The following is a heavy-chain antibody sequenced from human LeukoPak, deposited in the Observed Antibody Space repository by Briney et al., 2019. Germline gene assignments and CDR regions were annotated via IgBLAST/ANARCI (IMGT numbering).Heavy chain of an antibody. D-gene: IGHD1-26*01. CDR2: IYYSGST. V-gene: IGHV4-59*01. J-gene: IGHJ1*01. CDR3: ARDGWDSEYFQY. CDR1: GGSISSFY. Sequence: SETLSLTCAVYGGSISSFYWSWIRQPPGKGLEWIGYIYYSGSTNYNPSLKSRVTISVDTSKNHFSLKLSSVTAADTAVYYCARDGWDSEYFQYWGQGTLVTVSS.